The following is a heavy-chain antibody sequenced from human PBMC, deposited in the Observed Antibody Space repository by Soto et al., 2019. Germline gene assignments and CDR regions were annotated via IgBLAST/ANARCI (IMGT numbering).Heavy chain of an antibody. V-gene: IGHV3-23*01. Sequence: GGSLRLSCATSGFTLSNSVMSWVRQAPGKGLEWVSTIAGKTYYSDSVKGRFTISRDNSQSTLYLQLNSLRAEDTAVYYCARKIEVPTGMLDHWGQGTLVTASX. CDR1: GFTLSNSV. CDR3: ARKIEVPTGMLDH. J-gene: IGHJ4*02. D-gene: IGHD1-1*01. CDR2: IAGKT.